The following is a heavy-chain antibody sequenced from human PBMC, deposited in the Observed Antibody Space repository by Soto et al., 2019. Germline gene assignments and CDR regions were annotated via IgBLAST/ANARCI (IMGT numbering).Heavy chain of an antibody. V-gene: IGHV3-30*03. CDR3: ARAHWSGSAFFDY. J-gene: IGHJ4*02. D-gene: IGHD3-3*01. Sequence: LRLSCAASGFTFSSYGMHWVRQAPGKGLEWVAVISYDGSNKYYADSVKGRFTISRDNSKNTLYLQMNSLRAEDTAVYYCARAHWSGSAFFDYWGQGTLVTVSS. CDR1: GFTFSSYG. CDR2: ISYDGSNK.